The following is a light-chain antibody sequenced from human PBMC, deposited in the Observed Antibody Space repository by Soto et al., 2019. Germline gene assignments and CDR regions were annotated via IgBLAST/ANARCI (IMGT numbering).Light chain of an antibody. V-gene: IGKV3-20*01. CDR1: QTVRNNY. CDR3: QQFSSYPLT. CDR2: DAS. J-gene: IGKJ4*01. Sequence: ECVLTQSPGTLSLSPGERATLSCRASQTVRNNYLAWYQQKPGQAPRLLIYDASSRATGIPDRFSGGGSGTDFTLTISRLEPEDFAVYYCQQFSSYPLTVGGGTKVDIK.